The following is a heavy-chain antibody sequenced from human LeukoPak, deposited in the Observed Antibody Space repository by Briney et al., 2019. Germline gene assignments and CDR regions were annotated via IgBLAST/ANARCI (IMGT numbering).Heavy chain of an antibody. J-gene: IGHJ5*02. CDR3: AKEVKAATNWFDP. CDR1: GFTFSSYA. D-gene: IGHD6-25*01. CDR2: ISFSGTNT. Sequence: GGSLRLSCAASGFTFSSYAMSWVRQAPGKGLEWVSAISFSGTNTYYADSVKGRFTISRDNLKNTLYLQTNSLGAEDTAVYFCAKEVKAATNWFDPWGQGTLVTVSS. V-gene: IGHV3-23*01.